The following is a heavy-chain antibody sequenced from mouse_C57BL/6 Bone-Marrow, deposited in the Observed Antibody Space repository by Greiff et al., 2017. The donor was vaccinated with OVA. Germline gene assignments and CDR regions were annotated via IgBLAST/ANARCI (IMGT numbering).Heavy chain of an antibody. J-gene: IGHJ2*01. CDR2: INPYNGGT. CDR1: GYTFTDYY. Sequence: DVKLQESGPVLVKPGASVKMSCKASGYTFTDYYMNWVKQSPGKGLEWIGVINPYNGGTNYNQQFKGKATLTVDKSSSTAYMELNSLTSEDSAVYYCAKTLGYYLDYWGQGTTLTVSS. V-gene: IGHV1-19*01. D-gene: IGHD4-1*01. CDR3: AKTLGYYLDY.